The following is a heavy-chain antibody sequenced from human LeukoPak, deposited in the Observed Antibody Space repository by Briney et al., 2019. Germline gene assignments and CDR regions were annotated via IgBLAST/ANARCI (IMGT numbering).Heavy chain of an antibody. J-gene: IGHJ6*03. CDR2: ISSSSSYI. CDR1: GFTFSSYW. Sequence: TGGSLRLSCAASGFTFSSYWMSWVRQAPGKGLEWVSSISSSSSYIYYADSVKGRFTISRDNAKNSLYLQMNSLRAEDTAVYYCARANDNYYYYYMDVWGKGTTVTISS. CDR3: ARANDNYYYYYMDV. V-gene: IGHV3-21*01. D-gene: IGHD3-9*01.